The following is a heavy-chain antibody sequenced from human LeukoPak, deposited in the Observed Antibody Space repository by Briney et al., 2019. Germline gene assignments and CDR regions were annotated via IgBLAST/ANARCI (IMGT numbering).Heavy chain of an antibody. D-gene: IGHD6-19*01. CDR3: ARGSGWVFDY. CDR2: IKQDGSEK. Sequence: PGGSLRLSCAASGFAFSTYWMHWVRQAPGKGLEWVANIKQDGSEKYYVDSVKGRFTISRDNAKNSPYLQMSSLRAEDTALYYCARGSGWVFDYWGQGTLVTVSS. V-gene: IGHV3-7*01. CDR1: GFAFSTYW. J-gene: IGHJ4*02.